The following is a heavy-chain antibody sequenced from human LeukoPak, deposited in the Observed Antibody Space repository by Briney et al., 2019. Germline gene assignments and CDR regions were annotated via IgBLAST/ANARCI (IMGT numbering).Heavy chain of an antibody. D-gene: IGHD3-9*01. J-gene: IGHJ4*02. CDR2: ISYDGSNK. CDR3: AKDLGRYFDWSALDY. V-gene: IGHV3-30*18. CDR1: GFTFSSYG. Sequence: GGSLRLSCAASGFTFSSYGMHWVRQAPGKGLEWVAVISYDGSNKYYADSVKGRFTISRDNSKNTLYLQMNSLRAEDTAVYYCAKDLGRYFDWSALDYWGQGTLVTVSS.